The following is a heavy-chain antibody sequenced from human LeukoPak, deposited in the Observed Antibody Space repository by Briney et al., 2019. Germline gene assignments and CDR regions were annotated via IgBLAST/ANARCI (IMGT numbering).Heavy chain of an antibody. J-gene: IGHJ6*02. CDR3: ARVKRRYYDFWSGGYGMDV. Sequence: ASVKVSCKASGGTFSSYAISWVRQAPGQGFEWMGGIIPIFGTANYAQKFQGRVTITADESTSTAYMELSSLRSEDTAVYYCARVKRRYYDFWSGGYGMDVWGQGTTVTVSS. V-gene: IGHV1-69*01. D-gene: IGHD3-3*01. CDR2: IIPIFGTA. CDR1: GGTFSSYA.